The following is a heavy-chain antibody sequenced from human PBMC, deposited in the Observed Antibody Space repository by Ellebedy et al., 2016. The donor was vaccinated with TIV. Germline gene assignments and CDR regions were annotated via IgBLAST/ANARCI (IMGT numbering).Heavy chain of an antibody. J-gene: IGHJ4*02. V-gene: IGHV3-23*01. CDR3: ARAFYDTSGYHHDY. Sequence: GESLKISCAASEFTFRAYAMNWVRQAPGKGLEWVSTISATGLSTYYAASVKGRFTISRDNSKNTAYLQMNSLRADDTAIYYCARAFYDTSGYHHDYWGQGTLVTVSS. CDR1: EFTFRAYA. CDR2: ISATGLST. D-gene: IGHD3-22*01.